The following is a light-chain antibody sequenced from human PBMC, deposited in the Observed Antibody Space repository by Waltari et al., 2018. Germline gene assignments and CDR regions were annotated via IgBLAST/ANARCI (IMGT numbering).Light chain of an antibody. Sequence: EIVLTQSPGTLSLSPGERATLPCRASQNIINSYLAWFQQKPGQAPRLLIYVASNRATGIPGRFSGGGSEADFTLTINRLEAEDFAVYFCQQYGTSPITFGQGTRLEIK. CDR3: QQYGTSPIT. J-gene: IGKJ5*01. CDR2: VAS. CDR1: QNIINSY. V-gene: IGKV3-20*01.